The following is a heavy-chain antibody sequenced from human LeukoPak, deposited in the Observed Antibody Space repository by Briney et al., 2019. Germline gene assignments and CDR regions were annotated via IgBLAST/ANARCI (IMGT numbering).Heavy chain of an antibody. CDR3: TRRSGDDSRGYYDY. CDR2: INQDGSEK. CDR1: GFTFSIYW. J-gene: IGHJ4*02. V-gene: IGHV3-7*05. Sequence: PGGSLRLSCAASGFTFSIYWMSWVRQAPGKGLEWVANINQDGSEKYYVDSVKGRFTISRDNAKNSLYLQMNSLKTEDTAVYYCTRRSGDDSRGYYDYWGQGTLVTVSS. D-gene: IGHD3-22*01.